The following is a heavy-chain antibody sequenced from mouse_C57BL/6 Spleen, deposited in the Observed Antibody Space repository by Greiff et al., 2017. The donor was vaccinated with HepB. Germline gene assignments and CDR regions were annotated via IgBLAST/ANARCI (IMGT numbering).Heavy chain of an antibody. CDR3: ARSYYSGSRYAMDY. V-gene: IGHV1-55*01. J-gene: IGHJ4*01. Sequence: QVQLKQPGAELVKPGASVKMSCKASGYTFTSYWITWVKQRPGQGLEWIGDIYPGSGSTNYNEKFKSKATLTVDTSSSTAYMQLSNLTSEDSAVFYCARSYYSGSRYAMDYWGQGTSVTVSS. CDR2: IYPGSGST. D-gene: IGHD1-1*01. CDR1: GYTFTSYW.